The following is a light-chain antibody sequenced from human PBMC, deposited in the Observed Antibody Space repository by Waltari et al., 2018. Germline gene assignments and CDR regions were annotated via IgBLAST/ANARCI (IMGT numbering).Light chain of an antibody. CDR3: QQYNDWPPVRT. J-gene: IGKJ1*01. Sequence: EIVITQSPATLSVSPGERATLPCRASQSVSTNLAWYQQKPGQAPRLLIYGASTRATGIPARFSGSGSGTEFTLTISSLQSEDFAVYYCQQYNDWPPVRTFGQGTKVEIK. V-gene: IGKV3-15*01. CDR1: QSVSTN. CDR2: GAS.